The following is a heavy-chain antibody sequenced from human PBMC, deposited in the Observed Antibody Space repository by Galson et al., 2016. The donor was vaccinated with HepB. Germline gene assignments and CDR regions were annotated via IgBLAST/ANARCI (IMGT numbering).Heavy chain of an antibody. CDR3: AKGFWNGWSDRFDL. CDR2: VYYTGST. CDR1: GGSVSSGVDY. V-gene: IGHV4-39*01. Sequence: ETLSLTCTVSGGSVSSGVDYWGWIRQPPGKGLEWIGAVYYTGSTYHNPSHKSRITISVDTSNNRFSLSLRSVTAADTAVYYCAKGFWNGWSDRFDLWGQGTLVPVSS. D-gene: IGHD1-1*01. J-gene: IGHJ4*02.